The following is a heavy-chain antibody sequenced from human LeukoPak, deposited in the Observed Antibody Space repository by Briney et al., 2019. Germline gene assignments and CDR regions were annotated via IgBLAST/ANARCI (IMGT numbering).Heavy chain of an antibody. Sequence: GGSLRLSCAASRFSFSNHSMNWVRQAPGKGLEWMSYISNSGSAKYYAASVKGRFTISRDNGKNSLYLQMNGLRAEDTAVYYCARMSGSRLPGNWGQGTLVTVSS. D-gene: IGHD3-3*01. CDR3: ARMSGSRLPGN. V-gene: IGHV3-48*01. J-gene: IGHJ4*02. CDR1: RFSFSNHS. CDR2: ISNSGSAK.